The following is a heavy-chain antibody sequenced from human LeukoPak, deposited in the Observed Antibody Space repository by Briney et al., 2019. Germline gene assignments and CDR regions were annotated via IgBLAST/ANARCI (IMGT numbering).Heavy chain of an antibody. V-gene: IGHV3-23*01. Sequence: GGSLRLSCAASGFTFSTYTMTWVRQDPGKGLEWVSAIIASGGSTYYADSVKGRFTISRDNSKNTLYVLTNSLRAEDTAVYYCAKCKTSGWSSDVMDVWGQGTTVTVSS. D-gene: IGHD6-19*01. CDR3: AKCKTSGWSSDVMDV. CDR1: GFTFSTYT. J-gene: IGHJ6*02. CDR2: IIASGGST.